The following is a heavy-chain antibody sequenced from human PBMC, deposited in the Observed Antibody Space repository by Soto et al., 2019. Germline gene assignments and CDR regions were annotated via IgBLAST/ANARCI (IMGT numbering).Heavy chain of an antibody. CDR2: IYYSGST. Sequence: SETLSLTCTVSGGSISSYYWGWIRQPPGKGLEWIGYIYYSGSTNYNPSLKSRVTISVDTSKNQFSLKLSSVTAADTAVYYCARKRKDYYYYYYMDVWGKGTTVTVSS. CDR3: ARKRKDYYYYYYMDV. V-gene: IGHV4-59*01. J-gene: IGHJ6*03. CDR1: GGSISSYY.